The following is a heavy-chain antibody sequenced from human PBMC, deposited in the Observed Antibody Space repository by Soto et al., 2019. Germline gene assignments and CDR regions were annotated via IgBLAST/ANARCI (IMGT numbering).Heavy chain of an antibody. V-gene: IGHV3-30-3*01. CDR3: ARGPAITFGGVIVNFDY. Sequence: GGSLRLSCAASGFTFSSYAMHWVRQAPGKGLEWVAVISYDGSNKYYADSVKGRFTISRDNSKNTLYLQMNSLRAEDTAVYYCARGPAITFGGVIVNFDYWGQGTLVTVSS. J-gene: IGHJ4*02. CDR2: ISYDGSNK. D-gene: IGHD3-16*02. CDR1: GFTFSSYA.